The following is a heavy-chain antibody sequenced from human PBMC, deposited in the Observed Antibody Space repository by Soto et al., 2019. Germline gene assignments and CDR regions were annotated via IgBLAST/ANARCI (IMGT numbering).Heavy chain of an antibody. D-gene: IGHD2-8*02. J-gene: IGHJ4*02. V-gene: IGHV4-34*01. Sequence: PSETLSLTCAVYGGSFSGYYWTWLRQPPGTGLEWIGEINHSGSTNYNPSLKSRVTISVDTSKNQFSLKLTPVTAEDTAVYYCARDKITGLFDYWGQGTLVTVSS. CDR2: INHSGST. CDR3: ARDKITGLFDY. CDR1: GGSFSGYY.